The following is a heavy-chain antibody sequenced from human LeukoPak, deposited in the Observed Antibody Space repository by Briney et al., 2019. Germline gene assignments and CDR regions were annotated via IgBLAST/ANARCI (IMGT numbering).Heavy chain of an antibody. CDR1: GFNFNRYG. CDR3: AKDPFPVSSIASVKWFDY. V-gene: IGHV3-30*02. Sequence: PGGSLRLSCAASGFNFNRYGMHWVRQAPGKGLEWVAFIRYDESNKHYADSVKGRFTISRDKFTNTLFLHMDSLRSEDTGVYYCAKDPFPVSSIASVKWFDYWGKGTLVSVSS. D-gene: IGHD6-13*01. CDR2: IRYDESNK. J-gene: IGHJ5*01.